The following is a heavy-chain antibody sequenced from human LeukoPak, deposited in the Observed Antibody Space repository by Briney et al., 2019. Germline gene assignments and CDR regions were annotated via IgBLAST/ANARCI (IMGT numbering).Heavy chain of an antibody. CDR3: AKDRQSNGSGSPSGYMDV. V-gene: IGHV3-23*01. D-gene: IGHD3-10*01. J-gene: IGHJ6*03. CDR2: ISGSGDST. Sequence: PGGSLRLSCAASGFTFSSYGLSWVRQAPGKGLEWVSAISGSGDSTYYADSVKGRFTISRDNSKNTLYLQMNSLRAEDTAVYYCAKDRQSNGSGSPSGYMDVWGKGTTVTVSS. CDR1: GFTFSSYG.